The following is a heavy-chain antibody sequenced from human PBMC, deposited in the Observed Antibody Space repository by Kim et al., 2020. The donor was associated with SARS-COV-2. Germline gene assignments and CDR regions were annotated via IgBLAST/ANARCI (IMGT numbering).Heavy chain of an antibody. CDR3: AKESEVTRMGTVPDY. CDR2: IWYDGSNK. J-gene: IGHJ4*02. D-gene: IGHD2-21*02. Sequence: GGSLRLSCAASGFTFSNYGMHWVRQAPGKGLEWVAVIWYDGSNKYYADSVKGRFTISRDNSKNTLYLQMNSLRAEDTAVYYCAKESEVTRMGTVPDYWGQGTLVTVSS. CDR1: GFTFSNYG. V-gene: IGHV3-33*06.